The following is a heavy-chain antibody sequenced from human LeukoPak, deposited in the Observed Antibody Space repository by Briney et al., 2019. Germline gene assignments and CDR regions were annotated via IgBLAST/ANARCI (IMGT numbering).Heavy chain of an antibody. V-gene: IGHV1-18*01. Sequence: GASVKVSCKASGYTFTSYGIGWVRQAPGQGLEWMGWISAYNGNTNYAQKLQGRVTMTTDTSTSTAYMELRSLRSDDTAVYYCAREGSSSWYPIYYYYGMDVWGQGTTVTVSS. CDR3: AREGSSSWYPIYYYYGMDV. J-gene: IGHJ6*02. CDR2: ISAYNGNT. D-gene: IGHD6-13*01. CDR1: GYTFTSYG.